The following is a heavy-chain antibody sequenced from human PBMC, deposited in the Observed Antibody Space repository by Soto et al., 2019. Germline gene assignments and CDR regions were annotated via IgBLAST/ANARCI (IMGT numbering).Heavy chain of an antibody. CDR2: SYWNDDK. V-gene: IGHV2-5*01. D-gene: IGHD1-20*01. CDR3: AHHTITPVTNWFDP. Sequence: SGPRLVNPTQTLTLTCTFSGFSLTTSGVGVGWIRQPPGKALEWLALSYWNDDKRYSPSLKGRLTITKDTSKNQVVLAMTNMDPVDTATYYCAHHTITPVTNWFDPWGLGTLVTVSS. CDR1: GFSLTTSGVG. J-gene: IGHJ5*02.